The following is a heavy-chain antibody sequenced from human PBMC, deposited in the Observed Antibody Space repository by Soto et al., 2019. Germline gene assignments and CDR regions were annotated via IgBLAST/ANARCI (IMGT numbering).Heavy chain of an antibody. J-gene: IGHJ4*02. D-gene: IGHD2-2*01. Sequence: EVQLVESGGGLVKPGGSLRLSCAASGVTFSSYSMNWVRQAPGKGLEWVSSISSSSSYIYYADSVKGRFTISRDNANNSLYLQMNSLGAEDTAVYYCARDSGVVPGLTDIYDYWGQGTMVTVSS. V-gene: IGHV3-21*01. CDR2: ISSSSSYI. CDR3: ARDSGVVPGLTDIYDY. CDR1: GVTFSSYS.